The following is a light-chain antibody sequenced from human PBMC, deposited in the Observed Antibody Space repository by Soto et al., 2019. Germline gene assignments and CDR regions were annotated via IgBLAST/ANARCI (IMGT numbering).Light chain of an antibody. CDR3: CSYAGSYTYV. Sequence: QSALTQPASVSGSPGQSITISCTGTSSNVGSYNLVSWYQQHPGKAPKLMIYEVSKRPSGVSNRFSGSKSGNTASLTTSGLQAEDEADYHCCSYAGSYTYVFGPGTKVTVL. V-gene: IGLV2-23*02. CDR2: EVS. J-gene: IGLJ1*01. CDR1: SSNVGSYNL.